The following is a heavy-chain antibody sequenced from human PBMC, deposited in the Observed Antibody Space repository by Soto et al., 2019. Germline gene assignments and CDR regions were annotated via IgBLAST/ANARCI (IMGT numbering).Heavy chain of an antibody. J-gene: IGHJ4*02. D-gene: IGHD3-10*01. V-gene: IGHV1-2*04. Sequence: GASVKVSCKASGYTFTGYYMHWVRQAPGQGLEWMGWINPNSGGTNYAQKFQGWVTMTRDTSISTAYMELSRLRSDDTAVYYCARPYGSGSYDFDYWGQGTLVTVSS. CDR2: INPNSGGT. CDR3: ARPYGSGSYDFDY. CDR1: GYTFTGYY.